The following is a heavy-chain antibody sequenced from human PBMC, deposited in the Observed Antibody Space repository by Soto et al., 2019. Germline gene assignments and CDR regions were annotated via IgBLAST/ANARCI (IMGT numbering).Heavy chain of an antibody. D-gene: IGHD2-15*01. CDR2: IKTKTYGGTT. CDR3: TRVRFVVVPFDI. J-gene: IGHJ3*02. Sequence: GGSLRLSCTASGFTFGDYAMSWFRQAPGKGLEWVGFIKTKTYGGTTEYAASVKGRFTISRDDSKSIAYLQMNSLKTEDTAVYYCTRVRFVVVPFDIWGQGTMVTVSS. V-gene: IGHV3-49*03. CDR1: GFTFGDYA.